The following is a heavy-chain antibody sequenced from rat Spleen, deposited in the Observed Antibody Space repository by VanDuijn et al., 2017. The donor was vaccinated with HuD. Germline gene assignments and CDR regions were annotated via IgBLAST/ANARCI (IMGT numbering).Heavy chain of an antibody. J-gene: IGHJ2*01. Sequence: EVQLAESGGGLVQPGRSMKLSCTALGFTFSNYYMAWVRQAPTKGLEWVASISNGGGNTYYRDSVKGRFTISRDNAKNTLYLQMDSLRSEDTATYYCTREIMFYFDYWGQGVMVTVSS. CDR2: ISNGGGNT. CDR1: GFTFSNYY. CDR3: TREIMFYFDY. V-gene: IGHV5-25*01. D-gene: IGHD1-5*01.